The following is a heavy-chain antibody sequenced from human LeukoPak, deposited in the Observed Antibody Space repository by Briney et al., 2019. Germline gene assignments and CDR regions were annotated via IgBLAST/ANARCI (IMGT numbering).Heavy chain of an antibody. V-gene: IGHV3-66*01. CDR3: ARDRGRELGDY. D-gene: IGHD1-26*01. CDR2: IYSGGST. J-gene: IGHJ4*02. Sequence: GGSLRLSCAASGFTVSSNYMSWVRQAPGKGLEWVSVIYSGGSTYYADSVKGRFTISRDNSKNTLYLQMNNLRAEDTAVYYCARDRGRELGDYWGQGTLVTVSS. CDR1: GFTVSSNY.